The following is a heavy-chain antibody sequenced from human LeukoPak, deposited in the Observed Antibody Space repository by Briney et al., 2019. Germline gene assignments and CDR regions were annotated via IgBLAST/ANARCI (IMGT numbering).Heavy chain of an antibody. V-gene: IGHV4-59*01. CDR1: GGSISTYY. CDR2: IHSTGST. D-gene: IGHD5-24*01. Sequence: SETLSLTCAVSGGSISTYYWSWIRQPPGKGPEWIAYIHSTGSTNYNPSLKSRVTISADTSKNQFSLTLRLVTTADTAVYYCARVARDGYLAYYFDYWGQGILVTVSS. CDR3: ARVARDGYLAYYFDY. J-gene: IGHJ4*02.